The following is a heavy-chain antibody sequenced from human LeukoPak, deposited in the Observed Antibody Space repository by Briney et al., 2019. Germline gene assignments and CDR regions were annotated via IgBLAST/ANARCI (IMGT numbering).Heavy chain of an antibody. D-gene: IGHD2-15*01. CDR2: ISTISSTT. CDR3: ARTRPGYYFDY. CDR1: GFTFSDYT. Sequence: GGSLRLSCAASGFTFSDYTMSWVRQAPGVGLEWVSYISTISSTTYYADSMKGRFTISRDNAKNSLYLQMSSLRAEDTAVYYCARTRPGYYFDYWGQGTLVTVSS. V-gene: IGHV3-48*01. J-gene: IGHJ4*02.